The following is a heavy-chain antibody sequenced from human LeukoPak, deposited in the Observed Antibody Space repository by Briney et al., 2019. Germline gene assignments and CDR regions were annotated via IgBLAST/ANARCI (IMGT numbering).Heavy chain of an antibody. CDR3: ARAIIVVVPAAIGYGYTRGAKNAFDI. CDR1: GGSFSGYY. V-gene: IGHV4-34*01. D-gene: IGHD2-2*01. J-gene: IGHJ3*02. CDR2: INHSGST. Sequence: PSETLSLTCAVYGGSFSGYYWSWIRQPPGKGLEWIGAINHSGSTNYNPPLKSRVTISVDTSKNQFSLKLSSVTAADTAVYYCARAIIVVVPAAIGYGYTRGAKNAFDIWGQGTMVTVSS.